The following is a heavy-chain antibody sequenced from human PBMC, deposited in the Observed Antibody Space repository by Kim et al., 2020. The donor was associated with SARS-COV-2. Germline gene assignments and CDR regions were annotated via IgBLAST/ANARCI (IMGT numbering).Heavy chain of an antibody. D-gene: IGHD7-27*01. CDR3: ARGLTPTNDY. CDR2: ST. Sequence: STNDNPSLKSRVTISVDTSKNQFSLKLSSVTAADTAVYYCARGLTPTNDYWGQGTLVTVSS. J-gene: IGHJ4*02. V-gene: IGHV4-59*09.